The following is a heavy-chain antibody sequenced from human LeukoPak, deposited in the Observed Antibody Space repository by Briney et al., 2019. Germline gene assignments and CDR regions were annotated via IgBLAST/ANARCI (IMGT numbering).Heavy chain of an antibody. CDR3: ARVRITGTYYDY. CDR1: GFTFSSYW. Sequence: PGGSLRLSCAASGFTFSSYWMRWVRQAPGKGVEWVANIKQDGSHKYYVDSVKGRFTVSRDNAKHSLYLQMYSLRAEDTAVYYCARVRITGTYYDYWGQGTLVTVSS. V-gene: IGHV3-7*01. D-gene: IGHD1-7*01. CDR2: IKQDGSHK. J-gene: IGHJ4*02.